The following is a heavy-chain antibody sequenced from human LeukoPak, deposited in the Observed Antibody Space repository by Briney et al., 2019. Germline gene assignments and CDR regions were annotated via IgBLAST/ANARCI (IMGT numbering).Heavy chain of an antibody. CDR3: ARRRLVAGLYYYYGMDV. J-gene: IGHJ6*02. D-gene: IGHD6-19*01. CDR2: IDPSDSYT. Sequence: TGESLKISCKGSGYSFTNYWISWVRQMPGKGLEWMGRIDPSDSYTNYSPSFQGHVTISADKSISTAYLQLSSLKASDTAMYYCARRRLVAGLYYYYGMDVWGEGTTVTVSS. V-gene: IGHV5-10-1*01. CDR1: GYSFTNYW.